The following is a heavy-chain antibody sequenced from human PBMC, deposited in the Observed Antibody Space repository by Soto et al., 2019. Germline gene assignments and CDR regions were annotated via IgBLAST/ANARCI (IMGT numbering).Heavy chain of an antibody. Sequence: EVQLVESGGGLVQPGGSLRLSCAASGFTLSDRYIDWVRQAPGKGLEWVGRSRDRVSGYSTTYAASVKGRFAASRDDSNNLVYLEMNNLPTEDTAVYYCVRDTYFSDSSAYTRCFDHWGQGTLVTVSS. D-gene: IGHD6-19*01. CDR3: VRDTYFSDSSAYTRCFDH. CDR2: SRDRVSGYST. CDR1: GFTLSDRY. V-gene: IGHV3-72*01. J-gene: IGHJ5*02.